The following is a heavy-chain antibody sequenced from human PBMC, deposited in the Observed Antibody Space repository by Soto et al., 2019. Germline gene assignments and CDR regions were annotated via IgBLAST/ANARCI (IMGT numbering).Heavy chain of an antibody. V-gene: IGHV1-69*13. D-gene: IGHD3-22*01. CDR1: GGTFGSYA. J-gene: IGHJ3*02. CDR3: ARDTASLYYYDSSGYLGAPDAFDI. Sequence: SVKVSCKDSGGTFGSYASSWVRQAPGQGLEWMGGIIPIFGTANYAQKFQGRVTITADESTSTAYMELSSLRSEDTAVYYCARDTASLYYYDSSGYLGAPDAFDIWGQGTMVTVSS. CDR2: IIPIFGTA.